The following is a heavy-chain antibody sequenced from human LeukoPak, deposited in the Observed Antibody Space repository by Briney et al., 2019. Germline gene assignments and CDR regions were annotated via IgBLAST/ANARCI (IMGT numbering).Heavy chain of an antibody. V-gene: IGHV4-34*01. Sequence: SETLSLTCAVYGGSFSGYYWSWIRQPPGKGLEWIGEINHSGSTNYNPSLKSRVTISVDTSKNQFSLKLSSVTAADTAVYYCARGGCSSTSCYPGFDYWGQGTLVTVSS. J-gene: IGHJ4*02. D-gene: IGHD2-2*01. CDR1: GGSFSGYY. CDR2: INHSGST. CDR3: ARGGCSSTSCYPGFDY.